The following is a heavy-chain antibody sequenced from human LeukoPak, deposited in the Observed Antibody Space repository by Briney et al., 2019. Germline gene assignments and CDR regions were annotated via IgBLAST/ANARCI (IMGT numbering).Heavy chain of an antibody. Sequence: ASVKVSCKVSGDTLTELSTHWVRQAPGKGLEWMGGFDPEHGEMIYAQKLQGRVTMTEDRSTDTAYMELSRLRSDDTAVYYCARDMGEPANYWGQGTLVTVSS. J-gene: IGHJ4*02. D-gene: IGHD3-16*01. CDR3: ARDMGEPANY. V-gene: IGHV1-24*01. CDR1: GDTLTELS. CDR2: FDPEHGEM.